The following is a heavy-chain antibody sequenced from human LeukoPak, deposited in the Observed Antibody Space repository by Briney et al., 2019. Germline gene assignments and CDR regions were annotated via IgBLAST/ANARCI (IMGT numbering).Heavy chain of an antibody. D-gene: IGHD2-2*01. CDR2: INPNSGGT. V-gene: IGHV1-2*02. CDR1: GYTFTGYY. Sequence: GASVKVSCKASGYTFTGYYMHWVRQAPGQGLEWMGWINPNSGGTNYAQKFQGRVTMTRDTSISTAYMELSRLRSDDTAVYYCARVPIQNIVVVPAGFDYWGQGTLVTVSS. J-gene: IGHJ4*02. CDR3: ARVPIQNIVVVPAGFDY.